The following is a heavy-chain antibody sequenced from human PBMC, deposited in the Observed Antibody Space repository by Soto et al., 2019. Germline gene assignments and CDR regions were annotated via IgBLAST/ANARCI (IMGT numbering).Heavy chain of an antibody. CDR1: GGTFGNSA. Sequence: QVQLVQSGAEVKKPGSSVTVSCKASGGTFGNSAISWVRQAPGQGLEWMGGIIPIFPTPDYAQKFQGRVTITADEPTTTAYMELTSLRSEYTPVYYWALDIWRQHSGGNYYYCIDVWGQGTTVTVSS. J-gene: IGHJ6*02. V-gene: IGHV1-69*12. D-gene: IGHD3-10*01. CDR3: ALDIWRQHSGGNYYYCIDV. CDR2: IIPIFPTP.